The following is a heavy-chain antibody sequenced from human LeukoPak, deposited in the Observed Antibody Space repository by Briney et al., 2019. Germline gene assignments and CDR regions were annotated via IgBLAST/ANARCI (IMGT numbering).Heavy chain of an antibody. D-gene: IGHD3-22*01. CDR2: IYYSGSI. CDR3: ARVTGDSSGYYYFDY. CDR1: GGSISSSSYY. V-gene: IGHV4-30-4*08. J-gene: IGHJ4*02. Sequence: SETLSLTCTVSGGSISSSSYYWSWIRQSPGKGLEWIGYIYYSGSIYYNPSLKSRVTISVDTSKNQFSLKLSSVTAADTAVYYCARVTGDSSGYYYFDYWGQGTLVTVSS.